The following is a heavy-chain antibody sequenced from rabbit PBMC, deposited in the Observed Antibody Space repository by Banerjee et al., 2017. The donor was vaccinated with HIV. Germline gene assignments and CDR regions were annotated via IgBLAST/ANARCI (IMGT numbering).Heavy chain of an antibody. CDR1: AFSFSNKYV. J-gene: IGHJ4*01. V-gene: IGHV1S45*01. CDR3: ARDLAGVIGWNFGL. CDR2: INTSSGNT. D-gene: IGHD4-1*01. Sequence: QEQLEESGGDLVKPEGSLTLTCTASAFSFSNKYVMCWVRQAPGKGLEWIACINTSSGNTVYASWAKGRFTISRSTSLSTVTLQMTSLTAADTATYFCARDLAGVIGWNFGLWGPGTLVTVS.